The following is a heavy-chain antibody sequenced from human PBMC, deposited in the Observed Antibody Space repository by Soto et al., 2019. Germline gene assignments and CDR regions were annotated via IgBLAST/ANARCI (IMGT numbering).Heavy chain of an antibody. D-gene: IGHD6-19*01. Sequence: VQLVESGGGVVQPGRSLRLSCAASGFTFSDYAMHWVRQAPGKGLEWVAVVSHDGRNTHYAESLKGRFTISRDSSKNTVSLEMTSLRAEDTAVYYCAKGGRQWLVTSDFNYWGQGALVTVSS. CDR1: GFTFSDYA. J-gene: IGHJ4*02. CDR3: AKGGRQWLVTSDFNY. CDR2: VSHDGRNT. V-gene: IGHV3-30*18.